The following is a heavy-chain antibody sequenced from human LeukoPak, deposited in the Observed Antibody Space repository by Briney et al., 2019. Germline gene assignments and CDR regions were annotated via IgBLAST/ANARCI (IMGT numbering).Heavy chain of an antibody. CDR1: GFTFSSYG. V-gene: IGHV3-30*02. D-gene: IGHD2-2*01. CDR2: IRYDGSNK. J-gene: IGHJ4*02. Sequence: QPGGSLRLSCAASGFTFSSYGMHWVRQAPSKGLEWVAFIRYDGSNKYYADSVKGRFTISRDNSKNTLYLQMNSLRAEDTAVYYCAKDGQYCSSTSCYSGGHHFDYWGQGTLVTVSS. CDR3: AKDGQYCSSTSCYSGGHHFDY.